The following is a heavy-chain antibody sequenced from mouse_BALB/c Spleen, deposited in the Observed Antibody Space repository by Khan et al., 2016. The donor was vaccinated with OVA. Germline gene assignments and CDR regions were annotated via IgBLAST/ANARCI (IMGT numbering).Heavy chain of an antibody. V-gene: IGHV2-3*01. CDR1: GFSLNSYG. CDR3: AKFTPDYYSMDY. CDR2: IWGDGST. J-gene: IGHJ4*01. D-gene: IGHD1-1*01. Sequence: VQLLETGPGLVAPSQSLSITCTVSGFSLNSYGVNWVRQPPGKGLEWLGVIWGDGSTNYHSALKSRLIVSKDDSKSQVFLKLNSLQTDDTATYYCAKFTPDYYSMDYWGQGTSVTVSS.